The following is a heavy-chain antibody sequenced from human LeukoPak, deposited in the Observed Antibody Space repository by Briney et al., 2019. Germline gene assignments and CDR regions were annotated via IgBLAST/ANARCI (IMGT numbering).Heavy chain of an antibody. D-gene: IGHD1-1*01. CDR3: ARGGRMGATGTTLTLFDF. CDR1: GYIFDTYA. Sequence: ASVKVSCKASGYIFDTYAISWVRQAPGQGLEWMGWISVYNGNTNYAQRLQGRVTMTTDTSTSTAYMELRSLRSDDTAVYYCARGGRMGATGTTLTLFDFWGQGTPVTVSS. V-gene: IGHV1-18*01. J-gene: IGHJ4*02. CDR2: ISVYNGNT.